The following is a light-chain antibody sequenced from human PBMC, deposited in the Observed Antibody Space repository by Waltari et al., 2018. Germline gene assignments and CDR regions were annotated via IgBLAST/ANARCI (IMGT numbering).Light chain of an antibody. CDR3: SSYTSSSSFYV. V-gene: IGLV2-14*01. J-gene: IGLJ1*01. Sequence: QSALTQPASVSGSPGQSITISCTGTSSDVGGYHYVSWNQQHPGKAPKLMIYEVSNRPSGVSNRFSGSKSGNTASLTISGLQAEDEADYYCSSYTSSSSFYVFGTGTKVTVL. CDR1: SSDVGGYHY. CDR2: EVS.